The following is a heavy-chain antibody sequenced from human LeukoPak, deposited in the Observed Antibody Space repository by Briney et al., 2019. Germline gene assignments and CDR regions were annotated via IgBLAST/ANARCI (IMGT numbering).Heavy chain of an antibody. Sequence: GGSLRLSCAASGFTFSSYSMNWVRQAPGKGLEWVSSISSSSSYIYYADSVKGRFTISRDNAKNSLYLQVNSLRAEDTAVYYCARGIAVAGFDYWGQGTLVTVSS. CDR2: ISSSSSYI. CDR1: GFTFSSYS. J-gene: IGHJ4*02. CDR3: ARGIAVAGFDY. D-gene: IGHD6-19*01. V-gene: IGHV3-21*01.